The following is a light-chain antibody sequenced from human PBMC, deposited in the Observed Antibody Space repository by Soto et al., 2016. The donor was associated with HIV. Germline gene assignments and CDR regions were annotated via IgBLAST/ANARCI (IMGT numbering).Light chain of an antibody. J-gene: IGKJ2*01. CDR2: AAS. Sequence: DIQLTQSPSFLSASVGDRVTITCRASQGISSYLAWYQQKPGKAPKLLIYAASTLQSGVPSRFSGSGSGTDFTLTISSLQPEDFATYYCQQSYSNILYTFGLGDQAGDQT. CDR3: QQSYSNILYT. V-gene: IGKV1-39*01. CDR1: QGISSY.